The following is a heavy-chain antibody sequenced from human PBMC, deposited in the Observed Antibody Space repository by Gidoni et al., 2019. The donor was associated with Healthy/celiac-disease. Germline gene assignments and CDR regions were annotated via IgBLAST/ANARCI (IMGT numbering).Heavy chain of an antibody. Sequence: QVQLVQSGAEVKKPGASVKVSCKASGYTFTSYGISGVRPAPGQGLEWMGWISAYNGNTNYAQKLQGRVTMTTDTSTSTAYMELRSLRSDDTAVYYCARDSARYCSGGSCPTDYWGQGTLVTVSS. J-gene: IGHJ4*02. CDR3: ARDSARYCSGGSCPTDY. CDR1: GYTFTSYG. D-gene: IGHD2-15*01. V-gene: IGHV1-18*01. CDR2: ISAYNGNT.